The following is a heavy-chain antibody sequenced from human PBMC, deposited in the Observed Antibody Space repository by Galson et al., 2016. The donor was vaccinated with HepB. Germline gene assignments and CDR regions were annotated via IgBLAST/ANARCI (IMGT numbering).Heavy chain of an antibody. CDR2: ISSSGHKT. V-gene: IGHV3-23*01. CDR3: ARGMSHDYGVSADY. D-gene: IGHD4-17*01. J-gene: IGHJ4*02. Sequence: SLRLSCAASGFTFGSYPMSWVRQAPGEGLEWVSAISSSGHKTYYTDSVKGRFTISRDNSKNTVYLQMNSLRAEDTALYYCARGMSHDYGVSADYWGQGTRVTVSS. CDR1: GFTFGSYP.